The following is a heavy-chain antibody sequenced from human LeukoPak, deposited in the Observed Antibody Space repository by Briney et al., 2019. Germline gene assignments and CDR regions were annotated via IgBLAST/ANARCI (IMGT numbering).Heavy chain of an antibody. V-gene: IGHV1-46*01. Sequence: ASVKVSCKASGYTFTSCYMHWVRQAPGQGLEWMGIINPSGGSTSYAQKFQGRVTITADESTRTAYMELSSLRSEDTAVYYCARDTRHRYCSSTSCYRGWLDPWGQGTLVTVSS. CDR3: ARDTRHRYCSSTSCYRGWLDP. CDR2: INPSGGST. J-gene: IGHJ5*02. D-gene: IGHD2-2*01. CDR1: GYTFTSCY.